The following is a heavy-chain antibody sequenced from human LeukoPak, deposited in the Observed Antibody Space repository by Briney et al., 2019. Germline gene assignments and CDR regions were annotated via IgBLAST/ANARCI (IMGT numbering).Heavy chain of an antibody. D-gene: IGHD3-10*01. CDR3: ARATAFLLWFGELMGAFDI. Sequence: ASVKVSCKASGYTFTGYYMHWVRQAPGQGLEWMGWINPNSGGTNYAQKFQGRVTMTRDTSIGTAYMELSRLRSDDTAVYYCARATAFLLWFGELMGAFDIWGQGTMVTVSS. CDR2: INPNSGGT. CDR1: GYTFTGYY. J-gene: IGHJ3*02. V-gene: IGHV1-2*02.